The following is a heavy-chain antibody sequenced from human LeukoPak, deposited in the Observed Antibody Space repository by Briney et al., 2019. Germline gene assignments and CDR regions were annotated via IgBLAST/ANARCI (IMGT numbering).Heavy chain of an antibody. J-gene: IGHJ5*02. CDR1: GYTFTGHY. V-gene: IGHV1-46*01. Sequence: GSVKVSCKTSGYTFTGHYVHWVRQAPGQGLEWMAMINPGDGGTIIAHRFQARVTVSQDTSTSTVYMEMNDLKSDDTAMYYCARGVGHWFDPWGQGTLVTVSS. CDR2: INPGDGGT. CDR3: ARGVGHWFDP.